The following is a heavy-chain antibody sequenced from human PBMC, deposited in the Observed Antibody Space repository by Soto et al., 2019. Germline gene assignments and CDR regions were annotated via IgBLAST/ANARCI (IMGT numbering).Heavy chain of an antibody. CDR2: INPNSGGT. CDR3: ARDRHSSSWYRDSPNWFDP. J-gene: IGHJ5*02. CDR1: GYTFTGYY. D-gene: IGHD6-13*01. V-gene: IGHV1-2*02. Sequence: ASVKVSCKASGYTFTGYYMHWVRQAPGQGLEWMGWINPNSGGTNYAQKFQGRVTMTRDTSISTAYMELSRLRSDDTAVYYRARDRHSSSWYRDSPNWFDPWGQGTLVTVSS.